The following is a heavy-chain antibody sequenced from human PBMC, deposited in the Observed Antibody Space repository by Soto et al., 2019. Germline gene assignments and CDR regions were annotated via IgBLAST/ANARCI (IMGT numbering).Heavy chain of an antibody. CDR1: EFTFSMYW. J-gene: IGHJ6*02. CDR3: ARLREVRFSHYGMDV. V-gene: IGHV3-7*03. CDR2: IKGDGSET. Sequence: EGQLVESGGDLVQPGGSLRRSCIASEFTFSMYWMTWVRQAPGKGLEWVANIKGDGSETYYVDSVKGRFTISRDNAKNSLYLQMNSLRVEDTASYYCARLREVRFSHYGMDVWGRGTTVTVS. D-gene: IGHD2-2*01.